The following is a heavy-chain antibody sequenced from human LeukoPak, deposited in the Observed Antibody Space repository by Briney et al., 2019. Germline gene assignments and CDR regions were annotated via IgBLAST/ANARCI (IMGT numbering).Heavy chain of an antibody. CDR2: ISAYNGNT. CDR1: GYTFTSYG. D-gene: IGHD4-17*01. CDR3: AREPVYDYGPWGAFDI. V-gene: IGHV1-18*01. J-gene: IGHJ3*02. Sequence: ASVKVSCKASGYTFTSYGISWVRQAPGQGLEWMEWISAYNGNTNYAQKLQGRVTMTTDTSTSTAYMELRSLRSDDTAVYYCAREPVYDYGPWGAFDIWGQGTMVTVSS.